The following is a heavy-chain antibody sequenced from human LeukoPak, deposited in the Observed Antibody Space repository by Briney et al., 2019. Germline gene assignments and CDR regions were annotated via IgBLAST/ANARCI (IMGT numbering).Heavy chain of an antibody. D-gene: IGHD4-17*01. CDR3: ARAAGDGFDY. J-gene: IGHJ4*02. V-gene: IGHV3-21*01. CDR2: ISSSSSYI. Sequence: GGSLRLSCAASGFTLSSYSMNWVRQAPGKGLEWVSSISSSSSYIYYADSVKGRFTISRDNAKNSLYLQMNSLRAEDTAVYYCARAAGDGFDYWGQGTLVTVSS. CDR1: GFTLSSYS.